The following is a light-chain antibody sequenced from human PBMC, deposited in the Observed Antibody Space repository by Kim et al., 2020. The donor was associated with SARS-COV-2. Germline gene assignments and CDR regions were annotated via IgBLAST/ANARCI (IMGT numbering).Light chain of an antibody. CDR2: QDT. V-gene: IGLV3-1*01. CDR3: QVWDSSTKGV. CDR1: KLGDKY. J-gene: IGLJ3*02. Sequence: SYELTQPPSVSVSPGQTASITCSGDKLGDKYVCWYQQKPGQSPAPVIFQDTKRPSGIPERFSASKSGNTATLTISGTQPTDEAYYYCQVWDSSTKGVFGGGTQLTVL.